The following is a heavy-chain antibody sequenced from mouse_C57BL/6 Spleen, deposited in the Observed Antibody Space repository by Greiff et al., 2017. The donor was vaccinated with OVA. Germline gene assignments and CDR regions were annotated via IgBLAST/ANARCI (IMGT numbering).Heavy chain of an antibody. V-gene: IGHV2-2*01. Sequence: VKVVESGPGLVQPSQSLSITCTVSGFSLTSYGVHWVRQSPGKGLEWLGVIWSGGSTDYNAAFISRLSISKDNSKSQVFFKMNSLQADDTAIYYCALYGYDDGTGFDYWGQGTTLTVSS. CDR1: GFSLTSYG. CDR3: ALYGYDDGTGFDY. D-gene: IGHD2-2*01. CDR2: IWSGGST. J-gene: IGHJ2*01.